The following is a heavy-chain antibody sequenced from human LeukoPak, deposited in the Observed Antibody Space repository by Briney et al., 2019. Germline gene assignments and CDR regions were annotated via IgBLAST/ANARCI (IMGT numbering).Heavy chain of an antibody. CDR2: ISSSGNTI. CDR3: ARGSYYYVMDV. Sequence: SLRLSCAASGFTFSSYEMNWVRQAPGKGLEWVSYISSSGNTIYYADSVKGRFTISRDNAKNSLYLQMNSLRAEDTAVYYCARGSYYYVMDVWGQGTTVTVSS. V-gene: IGHV3-48*03. CDR1: GFTFSSYE. J-gene: IGHJ6*02.